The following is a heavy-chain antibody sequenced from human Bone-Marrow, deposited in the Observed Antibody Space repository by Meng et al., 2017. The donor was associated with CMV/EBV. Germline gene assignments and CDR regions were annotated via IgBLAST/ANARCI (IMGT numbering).Heavy chain of an antibody. Sequence: ASVKVSCKASGYTFTSYDINWVRQATGQGLEWMGWMNPNSGNTGYAQKFQGRVTITRNTSISTAYMELSSLRSEDTAVYYCARVGSGWYYFGIPYYFYGMDVWGQATTVTVAS. D-gene: IGHD6-19*01. CDR2: MNPNSGNT. J-gene: IGHJ6*02. V-gene: IGHV1-8*03. CDR1: GYTFTSYD. CDR3: ARVGSGWYYFGIPYYFYGMDV.